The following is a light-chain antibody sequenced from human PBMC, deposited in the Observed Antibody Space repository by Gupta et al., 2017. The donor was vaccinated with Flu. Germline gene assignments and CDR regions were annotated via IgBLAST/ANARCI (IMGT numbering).Light chain of an antibody. CDR3: QQDNNWPLT. J-gene: IGKJ4*01. CDR1: QSVNTQ. CDR2: GAS. V-gene: IGKV3-15*01. Sequence: EIVMTQSPATLSVFPGEGATLSCRASQSVNTQLAWYQHKHGQAPRLLIYGASTRASGVPARFSGSGFGTEFTLTISSRQSEDFAVYHCQQDNNWPLTFGGGTKVEIK.